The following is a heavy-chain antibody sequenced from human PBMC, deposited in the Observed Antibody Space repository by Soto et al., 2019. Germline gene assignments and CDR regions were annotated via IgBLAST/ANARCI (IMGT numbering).Heavy chain of an antibody. Sequence: LSLTCTVSGGSISSGGYYWSWIRQHPGKGLEWIGYIYYSGSTYYNPSLKSRVTISVDTSKNQFSLKLSSVTAADTAVYYCARGQTGLTTSPADYWGQGTLVTVSS. CDR1: GGSISSGGYY. D-gene: IGHD4-4*01. CDR3: ARGQTGLTTSPADY. V-gene: IGHV4-31*03. J-gene: IGHJ4*02. CDR2: IYYSGST.